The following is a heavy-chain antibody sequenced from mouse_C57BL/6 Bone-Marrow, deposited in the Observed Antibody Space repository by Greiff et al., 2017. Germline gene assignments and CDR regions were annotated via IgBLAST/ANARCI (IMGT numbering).Heavy chain of an antibody. CDR3: ARDGGVYGAY. V-gene: IGHV5-4*01. CDR1: GFTFSSYA. Sequence: EVKVVESGGGLVKPGGSLKLSCAASGFTFSSYAMSWVRQTPEKRLEWVATISDGGSYTYYPDNVKGRFTISRDNAKNNLYLQMSHLKSEDTAMYYCARDGGVYGAYWGQGTLVTVSA. J-gene: IGHJ3*01. CDR2: ISDGGSYT. D-gene: IGHD1-1*02.